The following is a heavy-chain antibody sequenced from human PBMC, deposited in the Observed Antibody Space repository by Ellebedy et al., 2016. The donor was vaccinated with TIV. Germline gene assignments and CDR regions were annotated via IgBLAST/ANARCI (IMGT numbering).Heavy chain of an antibody. CDR1: GFTFSDYT. Sequence: GGSLRLXXSASGFTFSDYTMHWVRQAPGKGLEYVSMISGNGGTTYYADSVKGRFTLSRDNSKNTVLLQMSGLKPEDTAVYYCVRGSYWGQGTLVTVSP. V-gene: IGHV3-64D*06. CDR2: ISGNGGTT. J-gene: IGHJ4*02. CDR3: VRGSY.